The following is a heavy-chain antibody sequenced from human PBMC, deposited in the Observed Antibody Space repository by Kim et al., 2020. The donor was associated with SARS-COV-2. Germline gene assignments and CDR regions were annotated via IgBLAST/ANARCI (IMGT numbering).Heavy chain of an antibody. CDR1: GFTVSSNY. CDR3: ARGRWFGERAFDI. V-gene: IGHV3-53*01. Sequence: GGSLRLSCAASGFTVSSNYMSWVRQAPGKGLEWVSVIYSGGSTYYADSVKGRFTISRDNSKNTLYLQMNSLRAEDTAVYYCARGRWFGERAFDIWGQGTMVTVSS. J-gene: IGHJ3*02. D-gene: IGHD3-10*01. CDR2: IYSGGST.